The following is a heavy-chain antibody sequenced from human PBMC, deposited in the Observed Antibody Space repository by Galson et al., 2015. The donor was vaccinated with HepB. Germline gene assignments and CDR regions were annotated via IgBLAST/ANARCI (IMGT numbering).Heavy chain of an antibody. CDR3: ASHPYYYALDV. V-gene: IGHV3-74*01. CDR2: MNSDGSST. Sequence: SLRLSCAASGFTFSSYGMHWVRQAPGKGLVWVSRMNSDGSSTSYAASVKGRFTISRDNAKNTLYLQMNSLRAEDTAVYYCASHPYYYALDVWGQGTTVTVSS. CDR1: GFTFSSYG. J-gene: IGHJ6*02.